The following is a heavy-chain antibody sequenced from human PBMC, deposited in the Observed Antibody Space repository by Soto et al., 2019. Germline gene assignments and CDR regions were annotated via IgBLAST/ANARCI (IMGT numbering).Heavy chain of an antibody. CDR3: ARGEWQLVLPSPFDY. CDR1: GGTFSSYA. D-gene: IGHD6-6*01. J-gene: IGHJ4*02. CDR2: IIPIFGTA. V-gene: IGHV1-69*13. Sequence: ASVKVSCKASGGTFSSYAISWVRQAPGQGLEWMGGIIPIFGTANYAQKFQGRVAITADESTSTAYMELSSLRSEDTAVYYCARGEWQLVLPSPFDYWGQGTLVTVSS.